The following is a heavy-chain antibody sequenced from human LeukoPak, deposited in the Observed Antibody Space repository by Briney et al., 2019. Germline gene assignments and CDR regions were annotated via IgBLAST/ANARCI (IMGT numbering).Heavy chain of an antibody. Sequence: PSETLSLTCSVSGDSISSYYWSWTRQSPGKGLEWIGYVHYSGSSNNNPSLKSRVTMSVDTSKNQFSLKLSSLTAADTAVYYCARGSTGQYDPWGQGILVTVSS. D-gene: IGHD1-14*01. J-gene: IGHJ5*02. CDR2: VHYSGSS. V-gene: IGHV4-59*01. CDR1: GDSISSYY. CDR3: ARGSTGQYDP.